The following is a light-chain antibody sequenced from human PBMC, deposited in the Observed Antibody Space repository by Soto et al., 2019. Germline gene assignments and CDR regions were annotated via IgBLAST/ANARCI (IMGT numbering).Light chain of an antibody. J-gene: IGLJ2*01. V-gene: IGLV1-47*02. Sequence: QSVLTQPPSASGTPGQRVFISCSGSSSNIGGTNYAYWYQQLPGAAPKLLMHSNNLRPSGVPERSSGSKSGTSASLAISGLRSEYESVYYCVSWDDRLGAFIFGGGSELTVL. CDR3: VSWDDRLGAFI. CDR2: SNN. CDR1: SSNIGGTNY.